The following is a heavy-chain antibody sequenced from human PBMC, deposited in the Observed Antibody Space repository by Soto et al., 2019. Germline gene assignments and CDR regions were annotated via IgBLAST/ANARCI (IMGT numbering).Heavy chain of an antibody. CDR1: GFTFSSYA. V-gene: IGHV3-23*01. J-gene: IGHJ5*02. Sequence: GGSLRLSCAASGFTFSSYAMSWVRQAPGKGLEWVSAISGSGGSTYYADSVKGRFTISRDNSKNTLYLQMNSLRAEDTAVYYCAKDRSSIAALPWFDPWGQGTRVTVYS. CDR3: AKDRSSIAALPWFDP. CDR2: ISGSGGST. D-gene: IGHD6-6*01.